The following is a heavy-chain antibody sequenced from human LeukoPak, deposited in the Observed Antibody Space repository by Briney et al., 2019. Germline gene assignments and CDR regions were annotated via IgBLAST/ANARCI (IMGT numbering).Heavy chain of an antibody. J-gene: IGHJ4*02. V-gene: IGHV1-3*01. CDR1: GYTFTSYA. CDR3: ARAPIVVVPTRRPTYFDY. Sequence: ASVKVSCKASGYTFTSYAMHWVRQAPGQRLEWMGWINAGNGNTKYSQKFQGRVTITRDTSASTAYMELSSLRSEDTAVYYCARAPIVVVPTRRPTYFDYWGQGALVTVSS. CDR2: INAGNGNT. D-gene: IGHD2-2*01.